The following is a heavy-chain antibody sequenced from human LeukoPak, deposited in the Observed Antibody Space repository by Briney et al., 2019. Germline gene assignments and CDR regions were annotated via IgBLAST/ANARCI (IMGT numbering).Heavy chain of an antibody. J-gene: IGHJ6*03. V-gene: IGHV4-59*11. CDR2: IYYSGST. CDR1: GGSISSHY. Sequence: SDTLSLTCTVSGGSISSHYWSWIRQPPGKGLEWIGYIYYSGSTNYNPSLKSRVTISVDTSKNQFSLKLSSVTAADTAVYYCARGGRLELPPYYYYYMDVWGKGTTVTVSS. CDR3: ARGGRLELPPYYYYYMDV. D-gene: IGHD1-7*01.